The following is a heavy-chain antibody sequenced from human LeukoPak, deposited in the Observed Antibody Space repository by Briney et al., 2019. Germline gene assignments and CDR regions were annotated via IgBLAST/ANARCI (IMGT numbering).Heavy chain of an antibody. J-gene: IGHJ4*02. Sequence: PSETLSLTCTASGGFITAYYWSWIRQPPGKGLEWIGYVYYSGSTEYNPSLRSRVTISLDMSKHQFSLNLTSVTAADTAVYYCASNTGTVFDYWGQGALVTVSS. CDR1: GGFITAYY. CDR3: ASNTGTVFDY. CDR2: VYYSGST. D-gene: IGHD7-27*01. V-gene: IGHV4-59*01.